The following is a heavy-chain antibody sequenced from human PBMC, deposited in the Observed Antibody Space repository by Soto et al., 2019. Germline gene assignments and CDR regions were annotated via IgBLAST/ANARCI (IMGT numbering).Heavy chain of an antibody. J-gene: IGHJ4*02. V-gene: IGHV4-30-4*01. D-gene: IGHD1-20*01. CDR3: ARDRLLERYIEN. CDR2: IYYSGTT. CDR1: GGSISNGDYY. Sequence: QVQLQESGPGLVKPSQTLSLTCSVSGGSISNGDYYWSWIRQPPGKGLEWIGYIYYSGTTYYNPSLKSRVTISVDTSKNQFSLKLNSVTAADTAVYYCARDRLLERYIENWGQGTLVTVSS.